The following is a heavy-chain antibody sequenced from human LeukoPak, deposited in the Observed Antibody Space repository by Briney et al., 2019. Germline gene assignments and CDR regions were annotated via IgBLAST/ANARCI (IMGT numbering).Heavy chain of an antibody. CDR2: ISGSGGST. CDR3: ARHPYYSNWYPYFQH. CDR1: GFTFSSYA. Sequence: GGSPGLSCAASGFTFSSYAMSWVRQAPGKGLEWVSAISGSGGSTYYADSVKGRFTISRDNSKNTLYLQMNSLRAEDTAVYYCARHPYYSNWYPYFQHWGQGTLVTVSS. V-gene: IGHV3-23*01. D-gene: IGHD6-13*01. J-gene: IGHJ1*01.